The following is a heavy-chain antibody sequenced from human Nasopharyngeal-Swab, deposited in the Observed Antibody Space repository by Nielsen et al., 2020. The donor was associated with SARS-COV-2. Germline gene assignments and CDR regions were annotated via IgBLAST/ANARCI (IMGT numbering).Heavy chain of an antibody. CDR3: ARLIGVRRDSDV. Sequence: SETLSLTCAVYGGSFSGYYWSWIRQPPGKGLEWIGEINHSGSTNYNPSLKSRVTISVDTSKNQFSLKLSSVTAADTAVYYCARLIGVRRDSDVWGKGTTVTVSS. J-gene: IGHJ6*04. CDR2: INHSGST. D-gene: IGHD3-10*01. V-gene: IGHV4-34*01. CDR1: GGSFSGYY.